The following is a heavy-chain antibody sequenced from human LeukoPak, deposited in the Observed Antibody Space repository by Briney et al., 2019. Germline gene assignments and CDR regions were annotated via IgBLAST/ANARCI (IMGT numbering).Heavy chain of an antibody. CDR3: ARDWIAAAGTWEVTWFDP. D-gene: IGHD6-13*01. Sequence: GASVKVSCKASGYTFTSYYMHWVRQAPGQGLEWMGIINPSGGSTSYAQKFQGRVTMTRDTSTSTVYMELSSLRSEDTAVYYCARDWIAAAGTWEVTWFDPWGQGTLVTVSS. J-gene: IGHJ5*02. V-gene: IGHV1-46*03. CDR2: INPSGGST. CDR1: GYTFTSYY.